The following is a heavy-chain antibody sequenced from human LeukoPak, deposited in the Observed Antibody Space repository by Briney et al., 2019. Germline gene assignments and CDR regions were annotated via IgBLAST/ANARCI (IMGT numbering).Heavy chain of an antibody. CDR3: TTTIFGVVINC. V-gene: IGHV3-73*01. Sequence: GGSLTLSCAASGFTFSGSAMHWVRQASGKGLEWVGRIRSKANSYATAYAASVKGRFTISRDDSKKTAYLQMNSLKTEDTAVYYCTTTIFGVVINCWGQGTLVTVSS. D-gene: IGHD3-3*01. CDR1: GFTFSGSA. J-gene: IGHJ4*02. CDR2: IRSKANSYAT.